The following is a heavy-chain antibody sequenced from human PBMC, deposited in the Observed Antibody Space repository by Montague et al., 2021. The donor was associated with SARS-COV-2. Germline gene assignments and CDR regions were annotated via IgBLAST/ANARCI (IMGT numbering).Heavy chain of an antibody. Sequence: SEILSLTCTVSGGSLSSSSYYRGWIRQPPGKGLEWVGSFFYSGSTYYNPSLKSRVTISVDTSKNQFSLKLSSVTAADTAVYYCARPQQQLAFDYWGQGTLVTVSS. CDR2: FFYSGST. CDR1: GGSLSSSSYY. CDR3: ARPQQQLAFDY. J-gene: IGHJ4*02. D-gene: IGHD6-13*01. V-gene: IGHV4-39*01.